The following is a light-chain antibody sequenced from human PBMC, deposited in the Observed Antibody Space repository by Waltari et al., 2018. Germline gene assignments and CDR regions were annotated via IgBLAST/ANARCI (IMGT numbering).Light chain of an antibody. CDR3: SSHTATVPHV. V-gene: IGLV2-14*01. CDR2: EVS. Sequence: QSALTQPASVSGSPGQSITISCTGTSNDVGGYGYVSWYQQYPGKAPKLIIYEVSFRPSGISLRFSGSKSGNPASLTISGLQAEDEADYYCSSHTATVPHVFGTGTRVTVV. J-gene: IGLJ1*01. CDR1: SNDVGGYGY.